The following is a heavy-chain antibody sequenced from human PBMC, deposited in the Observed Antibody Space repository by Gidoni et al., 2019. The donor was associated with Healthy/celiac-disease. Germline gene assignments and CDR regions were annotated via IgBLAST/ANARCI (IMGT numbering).Heavy chain of an antibody. CDR1: GGPFSSYA. D-gene: IGHD6-13*01. CDR3: ARGTGIAAAVHY. Sequence: QVQLAQSGAEVKKSRSSVKVSCKASGGPFSSYAIRWVRQAPGQGLEWSGGIIPIFGTANYEQKFQGRVTITADESTSTAYMELSSLKSEDTAVYYCARGTGIAAAVHYWGQGTLVTVSS. CDR2: IIPIFGTA. J-gene: IGHJ4*02. V-gene: IGHV1-69*01.